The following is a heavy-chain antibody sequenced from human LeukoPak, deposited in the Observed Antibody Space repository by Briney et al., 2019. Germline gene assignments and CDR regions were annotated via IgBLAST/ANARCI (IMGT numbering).Heavy chain of an antibody. Sequence: SETLSLTCAVYGGSFSGYYWSWIRQPPGKGLEWIGEINHSGSTNYNPSLKSRVTISVDTSKNQFSLKLSSVTAADTAVYYCATYSSYERRSVGYWGQGTLVTVSS. J-gene: IGHJ4*02. CDR3: ATYSSYERRSVGY. V-gene: IGHV4-34*01. CDR2: INHSGST. D-gene: IGHD4-11*01. CDR1: GGSFSGYY.